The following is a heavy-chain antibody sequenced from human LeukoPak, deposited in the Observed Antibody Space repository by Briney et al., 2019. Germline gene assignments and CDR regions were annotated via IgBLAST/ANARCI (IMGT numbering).Heavy chain of an antibody. CDR3: AREMYDFWSGPQLGY. CDR1: GYTFTGYY. J-gene: IGHJ4*02. V-gene: IGHV1-2*02. D-gene: IGHD3-3*01. CDR2: INPNSGGT. Sequence: ASVKVSCKASGYTFTGYYMRWVRQAPGQGLEWMGWINPNSGGTNYAQKFQGRVTMTRDTSISTAYMELSRLRSEDTAVYYCAREMYDFWSGPQLGYWGQGTLVTVSS.